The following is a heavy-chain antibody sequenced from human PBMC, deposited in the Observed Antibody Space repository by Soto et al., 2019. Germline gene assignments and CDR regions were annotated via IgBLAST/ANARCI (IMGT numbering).Heavy chain of an antibody. CDR2: IDTSGTT. Sequence: QVQVQESGPGLVKPSETLSLTCTVSGGSISSYYCSWIRQSAGKGLEWIGRIDTSGTTNYNPSLKSRVTRSVDASKSPFPLNLTSVTAADTAVYYWARGPRGYVYYHGMDVWGQETTVTVSS. D-gene: IGHD3-16*01. CDR1: GGSISSYY. CDR3: ARGPRGYVYYHGMDV. J-gene: IGHJ6*02. V-gene: IGHV4-4*07.